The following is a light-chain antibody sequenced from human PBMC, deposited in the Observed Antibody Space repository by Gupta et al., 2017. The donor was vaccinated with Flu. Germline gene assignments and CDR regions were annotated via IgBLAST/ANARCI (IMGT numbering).Light chain of an antibody. CDR2: AAS. CDR1: QSISSY. V-gene: IGKV1-39*01. J-gene: IGKJ2*03. Sequence: PSSPSASVGNRVIVTSRARQSISSYFHCHQQNPGKAPKLLIYAASTAQSGVPSRFSGSASGTDFTLTISMQQPEDFADYYCQQSDSTPYSFGQGTRLEIK. CDR3: QQSDSTPYS.